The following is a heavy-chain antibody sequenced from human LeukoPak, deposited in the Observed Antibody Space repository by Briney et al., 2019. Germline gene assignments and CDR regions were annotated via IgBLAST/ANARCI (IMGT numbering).Heavy chain of an antibody. J-gene: IGHJ4*02. Sequence: GGSLRLSCAASGFTFSSYAVNWVRQAPGKGLEWVSAISGSGGSTYYADSVKGRFTISRDNSKNTLYLQMNSLRAEDTAVYYCAKAGYCSGGSCYRPPDYWGQGTLVTVSS. CDR3: AKAGYCSGGSCYRPPDY. CDR2: ISGSGGST. D-gene: IGHD2-15*01. CDR1: GFTFSSYA. V-gene: IGHV3-23*01.